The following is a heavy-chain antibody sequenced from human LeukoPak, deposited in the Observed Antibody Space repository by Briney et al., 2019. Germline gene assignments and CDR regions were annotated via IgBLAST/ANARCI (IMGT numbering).Heavy chain of an antibody. J-gene: IGHJ3*02. CDR2: IYPGDSDT. CDR3: ARRAVGAPDLFAFDI. V-gene: IGHV5-51*01. Sequence: GESLKISCKGSGYRFTSYWIGWVRQMPGKGLEWMGIIYPGDSDTRYSPSFEGQVIISADKSISTAYLQWSSLKASDTAMYYGARRAVGAPDLFAFDIWGQGTMVTVSS. CDR1: GYRFTSYW. D-gene: IGHD1-26*01.